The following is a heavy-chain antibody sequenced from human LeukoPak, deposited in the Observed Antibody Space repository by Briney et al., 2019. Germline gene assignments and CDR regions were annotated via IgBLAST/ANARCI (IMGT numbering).Heavy chain of an antibody. V-gene: IGHV4-39*07. CDR2: IYYSGST. CDR3: AGYRQQTPLYGSGSYYRRRRDWFDP. J-gene: IGHJ5*02. CDR1: GGSISSSSYY. Sequence: TSETLSLTCTVSGGSISSSSYYWGWIRQPPGKGLEWIGSIYYSGSTYYTPSLKSRVTISVDTSKNQFSLKLSSVTAADTAVYYCAGYRQQTPLYGSGSYYRRRRDWFDPWGQGTLVTVSS. D-gene: IGHD3-10*01.